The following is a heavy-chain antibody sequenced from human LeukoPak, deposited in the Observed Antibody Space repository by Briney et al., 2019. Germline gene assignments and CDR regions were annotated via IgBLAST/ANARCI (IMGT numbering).Heavy chain of an antibody. V-gene: IGHV3-23*01. CDR2: ISGSGDST. CDR3: AKDGSGSYYYFDY. CDR1: GFTFSSYA. D-gene: IGHD3-22*01. Sequence: GGSLRLSCAASGFTFSSYAMSWVRQAPGKGLEWVSAISGSGDSTYYGDSVKGRFTISRDNSKNTLYLQMNSLRAEDTAVYYCAKDGSGSYYYFDYWGQGTLVTVSS. J-gene: IGHJ4*02.